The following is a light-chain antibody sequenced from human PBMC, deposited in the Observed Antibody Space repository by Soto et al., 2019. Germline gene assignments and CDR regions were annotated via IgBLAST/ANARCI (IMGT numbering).Light chain of an antibody. CDR1: SSEVAAYNY. Sequence: QSAVTQPGSVCGSRGESNTIYCTGTSSEVAAYNYVSWYQQHPGKAPKLMVYDVSNRPSGVSNRFSGSKSGNTASLTVSGLQAEDEADYYCSSYTSRGNYVFRPGPKGPAL. J-gene: IGLJ1*01. CDR3: SSYTSRGNYV. V-gene: IGLV2-14*03. CDR2: DVS.